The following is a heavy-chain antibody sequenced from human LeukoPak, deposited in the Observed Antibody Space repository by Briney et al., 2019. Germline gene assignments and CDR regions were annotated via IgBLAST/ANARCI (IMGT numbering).Heavy chain of an antibody. D-gene: IGHD3-22*01. Sequence: AASVTVSCKASGYTFTGYFIHWVRQAPGQGLEWMGWINPNNGGTNYAQKFQDRVTMTRDTSISTAYMKLSRLRSDDTAVYYCARGRYYAEDYWGQGTLVTVSS. J-gene: IGHJ4*02. CDR2: INPNNGGT. V-gene: IGHV1-2*02. CDR3: ARGRYYAEDY. CDR1: GYTFTGYF.